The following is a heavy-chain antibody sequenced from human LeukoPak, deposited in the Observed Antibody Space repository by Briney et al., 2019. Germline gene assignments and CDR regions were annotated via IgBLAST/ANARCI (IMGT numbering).Heavy chain of an antibody. CDR3: ATNSRDKYYYGSGSYSYYYYMDV. Sequence: ASVKVSCKVSGYTLTELSMHWVRQAPGKGLEWMGGFDPEDGETIYAQKFQGRVTMTEDTSTDTAYMELSSLRSEDTAVYYCATNSRDKYYYGSGSYSYYYYMDVWGKGTTVTISS. D-gene: IGHD3-10*01. V-gene: IGHV1-24*01. J-gene: IGHJ6*03. CDR1: GYTLTELS. CDR2: FDPEDGET.